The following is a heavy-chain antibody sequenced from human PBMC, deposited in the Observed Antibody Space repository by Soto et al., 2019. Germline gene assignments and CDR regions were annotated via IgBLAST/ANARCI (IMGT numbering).Heavy chain of an antibody. D-gene: IGHD3-9*01. Sequence: PGGSLRLSCAASGFTFSSYAMSWVRQAPGKGLEWVSAISGSGGSTYYADSVKGRFTISRDNSKNTLYLQMNSLRAEDTAVYYCAKISGLPHDILTGYDPESYDAFDIWGQGTMVTVSS. CDR2: ISGSGGST. CDR3: AKISGLPHDILTGYDPESYDAFDI. V-gene: IGHV3-23*01. CDR1: GFTFSSYA. J-gene: IGHJ3*02.